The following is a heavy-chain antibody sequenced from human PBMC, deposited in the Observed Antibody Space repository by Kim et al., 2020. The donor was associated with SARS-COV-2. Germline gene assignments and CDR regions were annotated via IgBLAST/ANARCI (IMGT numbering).Heavy chain of an antibody. J-gene: IGHJ5*02. CDR2: ISGSGGST. CDR3: AKDWVVLITMVRGVIITPFWFDP. V-gene: IGHV3-23*01. Sequence: GGSLRLSCAASGFTFSSYAMSWVRQAPGKGLEWVSAISGSGGSTYYADSVKGRFTISRDNSKNTLYLQMNSLRAEDTAVYYCAKDWVVLITMVRGVIITPFWFDPWGQGTLVTVSS. CDR1: GFTFSSYA. D-gene: IGHD3-10*01.